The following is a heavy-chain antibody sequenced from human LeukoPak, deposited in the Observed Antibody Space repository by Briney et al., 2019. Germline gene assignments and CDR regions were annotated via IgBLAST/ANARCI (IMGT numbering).Heavy chain of an antibody. J-gene: IGHJ4*02. Sequence: GGSLRLSCAASGFTFSDYYMSWTRQAPGKGLEWVSYISSSSSYTNYADSVKGRFTISRDNAKNSLYLQMNSLRAEDTAVYYCARNGGYSNYYFDYWGQGTLVTVSS. CDR3: ARNGGYSNYYFDY. D-gene: IGHD5-18*01. CDR2: ISSSSSYT. CDR1: GFTFSDYY. V-gene: IGHV3-11*06.